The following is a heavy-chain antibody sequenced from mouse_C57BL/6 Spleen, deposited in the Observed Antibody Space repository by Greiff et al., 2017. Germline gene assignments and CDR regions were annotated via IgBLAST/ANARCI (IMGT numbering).Heavy chain of an antibody. Sequence: VQLQESGAELAKPGASVKLSCKASGYTFTSYWMHWVKQRPGQGLDWIGYINPSSGYTTYNQKFKDKATLTADKSSSTAYMQLSSLTYEDSAVYYCAREGSYYGNYFDYWGQGTTLTVSS. CDR2: INPSSGYT. CDR3: AREGSYYGNYFDY. V-gene: IGHV1-7*01. J-gene: IGHJ2*01. CDR1: GYTFTSYW. D-gene: IGHD2-1*01.